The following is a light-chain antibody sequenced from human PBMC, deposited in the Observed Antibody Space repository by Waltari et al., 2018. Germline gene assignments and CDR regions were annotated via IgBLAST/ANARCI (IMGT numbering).Light chain of an antibody. J-gene: IGLJ3*02. CDR2: AVS. V-gene: IGLV2-23*02. CDR3: CSYAGRTTWV. Sequence: QSALTQPASVSGSPGQSITISCPGTSSDVGNYNLFSWYQQHPGRAPKLIIYAVSERPSGVSNRFSGSKSANTASLTVSGLQAEDEADYYCCSYAGRTTWVFGGGTNLTVL. CDR1: SSDVGNYNL.